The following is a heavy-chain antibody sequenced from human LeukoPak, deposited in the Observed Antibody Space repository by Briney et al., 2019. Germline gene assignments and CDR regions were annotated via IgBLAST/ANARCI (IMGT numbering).Heavy chain of an antibody. V-gene: IGHV3-30-3*01. D-gene: IGHD1-26*01. CDR2: ISYDGSSK. J-gene: IGHJ6*02. Sequence: PGGSLRLSCAASGFSFSTYAMHWVRQAPGKGLEWVAVISYDGSSKYYADSVKGRFTISRDNSKNTLYLQMNSLRTEDTAIYYCAREWERVVRPSNGMDVWGQGTTVTVSS. CDR1: GFSFSTYA. CDR3: AREWERVVRPSNGMDV.